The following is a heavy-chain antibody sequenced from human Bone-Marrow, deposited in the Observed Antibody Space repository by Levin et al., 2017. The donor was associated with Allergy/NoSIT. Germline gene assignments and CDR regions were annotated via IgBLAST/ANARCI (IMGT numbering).Heavy chain of an antibody. CDR3: ARTRVQVWWHPGVAFGI. V-gene: IGHV3-48*01. Sequence: GGSLRLSCAASGFAFSTYSMNWVRQAPGRGLEWLSYISGSSNSIYYADSVKGRFSISRDNGRNLLFLQMNTLRVEDAGVYFCARTRVQVWWHPGVAFGIRGQGTTVTVSS. D-gene: IGHD2-21*01. J-gene: IGHJ3*02. CDR2: ISGSSNSI. CDR1: GFAFSTYS.